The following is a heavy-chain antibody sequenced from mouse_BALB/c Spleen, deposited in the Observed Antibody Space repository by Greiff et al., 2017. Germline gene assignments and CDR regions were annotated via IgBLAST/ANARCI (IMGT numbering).Heavy chain of an antibody. D-gene: IGHD2-1*01. CDR3: ARQDGNYWYFDV. J-gene: IGHJ1*01. Sequence: EVQVVESGGGLVKPGGSLKLSCAASGFTFSDYYMYWVRQTPEKRLEWVATISSGGSYTYYPDSVKGRFTISRDNAKNTLYLQMSSLRSEDTAMYYCARQDGNYWYFDVWGAGTTVTVSS. CDR2: ISSGGSYT. V-gene: IGHV5-9-3*01. CDR1: GFTFSDYY.